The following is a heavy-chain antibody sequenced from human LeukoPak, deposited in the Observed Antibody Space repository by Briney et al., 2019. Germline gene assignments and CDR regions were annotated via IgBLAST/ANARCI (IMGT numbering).Heavy chain of an antibody. CDR2: ISSSSSYT. Sequence: GGSLRLSCAASGFTFSDYYMSWIRQAPGKGLEWVSYISSSSSYTNYADSVKGRFTISRGNAKNSLYPQMNSLRAEDTAVYYCASGDYGDSGYWGQGTLVTVSS. CDR3: ASGDYGDSGY. D-gene: IGHD4-17*01. J-gene: IGHJ4*02. V-gene: IGHV3-11*06. CDR1: GFTFSDYY.